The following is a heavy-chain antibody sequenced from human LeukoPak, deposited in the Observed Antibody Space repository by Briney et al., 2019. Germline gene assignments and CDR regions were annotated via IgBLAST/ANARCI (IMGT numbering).Heavy chain of an antibody. CDR1: GFTFSSYS. J-gene: IGHJ4*02. V-gene: IGHV3-48*04. CDR2: ISSSSSTI. D-gene: IGHD1-26*01. Sequence: HPGGSLRLSCAASGFTFSSYSMNWVRQAPGKGLEWVSYISSSSSTIYYADSVKGRFTISRDNAKDTLYLQMNGLRAEDTAVCHCIRDLGGRSGYWGQGTLVTVSS. CDR3: IRDLGGRSGY.